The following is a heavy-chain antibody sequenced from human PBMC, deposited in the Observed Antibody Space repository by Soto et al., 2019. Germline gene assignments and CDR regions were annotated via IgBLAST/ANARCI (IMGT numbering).Heavy chain of an antibody. CDR3: AKDYDYGDYYFDY. CDR1: GFTLRISG. J-gene: IGHJ4*02. CDR2: ISYDGSNK. V-gene: IGHV3-30*18. D-gene: IGHD4-17*01. Sequence: GSPRLSCAASGFTLRISGMEWVRQAPGKRLEWVAVISYDGSNKYYADSVKGRFTISRDNSKNTLYLQMNSLRAEDTAVYYCAKDYDYGDYYFDYWGQGTLVTVSS.